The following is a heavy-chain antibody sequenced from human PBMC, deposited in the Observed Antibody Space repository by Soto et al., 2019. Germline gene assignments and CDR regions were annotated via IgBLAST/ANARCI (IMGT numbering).Heavy chain of an antibody. CDR1: VYSISSGYY. CDR2: IYHSGST. J-gene: IGHJ6*01. Sequence: SETLSLTCAFSVYSISSGYYWGWIRQPPGKGLEWIGSIYHSGSTYYNPSLKSRVTISVDTSKNQFSLKLSSVTAADTAVYYCARARGLVNGIWGHYYGMEVWGQGTTVTVSS. CDR3: ARARGLVNGIWGHYYGMEV. V-gene: IGHV4-38-2*01. D-gene: IGHD1-20*01.